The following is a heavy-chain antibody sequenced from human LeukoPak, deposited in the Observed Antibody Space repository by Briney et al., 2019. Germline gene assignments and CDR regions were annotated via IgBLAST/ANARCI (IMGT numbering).Heavy chain of an antibody. D-gene: IGHD3-3*01. V-gene: IGHV1-69-2*01. CDR1: GYTFTDYY. Sequence: GASVKVSCKASGYTFTDYYMHWVQQAPGKGLEWMGRVDPEDGETIYAEKFQGRVTITADTSTDTAYMELSSLRSEDTAVYYCATGLYYDFWRFTSWGQGTLVTVSS. CDR2: VDPEDGET. CDR3: ATGLYYDFWRFTS. J-gene: IGHJ5*02.